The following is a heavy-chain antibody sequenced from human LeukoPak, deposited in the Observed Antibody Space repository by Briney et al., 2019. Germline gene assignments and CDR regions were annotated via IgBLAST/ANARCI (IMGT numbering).Heavy chain of an antibody. CDR2: ISSSSSYI. D-gene: IGHD6-13*01. CDR1: GFTFSSYS. CDR3: ARPAGAGWFDP. V-gene: IGHV3-21*01. Sequence: PGGSLRLSCAASGFTFSSYSMNWVRQAPGKGLEWVSSISSSSSYIYYADSVKGRFTISRDNAKNSLYPQMNSLRAEDTAVYYCARPAGAGWFDPWGQGTLVTVSS. J-gene: IGHJ5*02.